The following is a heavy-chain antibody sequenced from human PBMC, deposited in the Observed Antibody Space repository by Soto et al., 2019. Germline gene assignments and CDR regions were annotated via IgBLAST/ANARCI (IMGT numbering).Heavy chain of an antibody. V-gene: IGHV1-69*13. CDR1: GGTFSSYA. CDR2: IIPIFGTA. J-gene: IGHJ4*02. Sequence: GASVKVSCKASGGTFSSYAISWVRQAPGQGLGWMGGIIPIFGTANYAQKFQGRVTITADESTSTAYMELSSLRSEDTAVYYCARAYNAGLSDILTGRTYNWNDWGQGTLVTVSS. CDR3: ARAYNAGLSDILTGRTYNWND. D-gene: IGHD3-9*01.